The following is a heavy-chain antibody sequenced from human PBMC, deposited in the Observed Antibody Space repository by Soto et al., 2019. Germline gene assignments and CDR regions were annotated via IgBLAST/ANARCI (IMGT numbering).Heavy chain of an antibody. V-gene: IGHV4-30-4*08. CDR1: RRNFRSDPY. D-gene: IGHD2-15*01. CDR3: ARVQKVVLQYSFGH. Sequence: TRSPSYPVSRRNFRSDPYWSWCRQAPGTCLEWIGDIYPIGSTPYNPSLQGRISISIDTSKNKFSLNLPSVNVADSAVNFCARVQKVVLQYSFGHWGPGALVTVFS. J-gene: IGHJ5*02. CDR2: IYPIGST.